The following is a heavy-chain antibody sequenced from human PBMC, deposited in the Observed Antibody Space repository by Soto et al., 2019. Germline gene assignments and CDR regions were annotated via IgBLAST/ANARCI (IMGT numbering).Heavy chain of an antibody. D-gene: IGHD1-1*01. CDR1: GFTFRYHA. CDR2: ISYDGDNK. CDR3: ARGTTTSACSAMDV. V-gene: IGHV3-30-3*01. J-gene: IGHJ6*01. Sequence: QVQLVESGGGGVQPGRSLRLSCAASGFTFRYHALNWVRQAPGKGLEWVAVISYDGDNKYIAESVEGRFTISRDNSKKAVSLQMNSLRTEDTAIYFCARGTTTSACSAMDVWGQGTTVTVS.